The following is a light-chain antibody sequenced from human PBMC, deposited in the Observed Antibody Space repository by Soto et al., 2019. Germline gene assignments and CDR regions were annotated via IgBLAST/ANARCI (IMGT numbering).Light chain of an antibody. V-gene: IGKV1-9*01. CDR3: QHYGGMWT. CDR2: AAS. Sequence: DIQLTQSPSFLSASVGDRVTITCRASQGISSYLARYQQKPGKAPKLLIYAASTLQSGVPSRFNGSGFGTEFILTISSLQPDDFATYWCQHYGGMWTFGQGTKVDIK. CDR1: QGISSY. J-gene: IGKJ1*01.